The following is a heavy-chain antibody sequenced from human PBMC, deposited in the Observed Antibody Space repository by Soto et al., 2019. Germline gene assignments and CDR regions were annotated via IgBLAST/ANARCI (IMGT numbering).Heavy chain of an antibody. CDR2: IYYSGTT. J-gene: IGHJ4*02. CDR3: ARVPRRYCSGGSCYSARNFDY. CDR1: GGSISSGDYY. D-gene: IGHD2-15*01. V-gene: IGHV4-30-4*01. Sequence: PSETLSLTCTVSGGSISSGDYYWSWIRQPPGKGLEWIGYIYYSGTTYYNPSLKSRVTISVDTSKNQFSLKLSSVTAADTAVYYCARVPRRYCSGGSCYSARNFDYWGQGTLVTVSS.